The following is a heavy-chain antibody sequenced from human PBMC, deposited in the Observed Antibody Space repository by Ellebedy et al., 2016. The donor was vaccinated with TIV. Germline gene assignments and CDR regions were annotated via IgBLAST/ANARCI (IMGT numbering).Heavy chain of an antibody. D-gene: IGHD2-21*02. CDR3: ATDSSHSPIGMVTSVHAFDI. CDR2: LDPEDGEK. Sequence: AASVKVSCKVSGYSLTELSMHWVRQAPGKGLEWMGGLDPEDGEKKYGQKFQGRVTMTEDTSTDIAYMELSSLGSEDTALYYCATDSSHSPIGMVTSVHAFDIWGQGTMVTVSS. CDR1: GYSLTELS. V-gene: IGHV1-24*01. J-gene: IGHJ3*02.